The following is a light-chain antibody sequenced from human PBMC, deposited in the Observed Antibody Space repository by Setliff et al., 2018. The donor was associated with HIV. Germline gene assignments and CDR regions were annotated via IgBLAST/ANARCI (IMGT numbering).Light chain of an antibody. V-gene: IGLV2-18*02. CDR3: SSYTSANTWV. CDR1: SSDVGGYNS. Sequence: QSALTQPTSVSGSPGQSVTISCTGTSSDVGGYNSVSWYQQSPGTAPKLMISDVTTRPLGVPDRFSGSKSGNTASLTISRLRTEDEADYYCSSYTSANTWVFGTGTKVTVL. CDR2: DVT. J-gene: IGLJ1*01.